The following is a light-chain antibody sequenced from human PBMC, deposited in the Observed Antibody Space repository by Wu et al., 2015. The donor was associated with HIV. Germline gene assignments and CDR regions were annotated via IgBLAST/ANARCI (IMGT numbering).Light chain of an antibody. CDR1: QSVRSY. CDR3: RQYGRSPGT. V-gene: IGKV3-20*01. Sequence: EVVLTQSPATLSLSLGERATLSCRASQSVRSYLAWYQQKPGQAPRLLIYGASRRATGIPDRFSGSESGTDFTLTISRLEPEDSAVYYCRQYGRSPGTFGQGTKVEIK. CDR2: GAS. J-gene: IGKJ1*01.